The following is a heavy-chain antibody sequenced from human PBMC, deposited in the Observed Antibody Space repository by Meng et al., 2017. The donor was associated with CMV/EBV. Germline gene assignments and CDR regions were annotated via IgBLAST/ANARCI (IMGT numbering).Heavy chain of an antibody. Sequence: QAPLLESGPGLVKPSDPLPPPFAVSGGSISSYYWSWIRQPAGKGLEWIGRIYTSGSTNYNPSLKSRVTMSVDTSKNQFSLKLSSVTAADTAVYYCARGGLYYYDSSGHFDYWGQGTLVTVSS. CDR2: IYTSGST. J-gene: IGHJ4*02. CDR3: ARGGLYYYDSSGHFDY. CDR1: GGSISSYY. D-gene: IGHD3-22*01. V-gene: IGHV4-4*07.